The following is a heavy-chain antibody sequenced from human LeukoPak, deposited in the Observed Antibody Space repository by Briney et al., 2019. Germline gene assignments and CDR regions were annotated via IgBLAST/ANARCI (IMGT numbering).Heavy chain of an antibody. V-gene: IGHV5-51*01. Sequence: GESLKISCKGSGYSFTSYWIGWVRQMTAKGLEWMGIIYTGDSDTRYSPSFQGQVTISADKSISTDYLQWSSLKASDTAMYYCARQERGYYDSSGYFDYWGQGTLVTVSS. CDR2: IYTGDSDT. CDR1: GYSFTSYW. CDR3: ARQERGYYDSSGYFDY. J-gene: IGHJ4*02. D-gene: IGHD3-22*01.